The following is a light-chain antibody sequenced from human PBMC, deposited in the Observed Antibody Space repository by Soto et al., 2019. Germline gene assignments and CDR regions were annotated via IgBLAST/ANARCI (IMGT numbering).Light chain of an antibody. V-gene: IGLV2-8*01. CDR1: NSDVGGYNL. CDR3: SSYAGTHIV. Sequence: QSALTQPPSVSGSPGQSITISCTGTNSDVGGYNLVSWYQQHPGKAPKLMIYDVSKRPSGVPDRFSGSKSGNTASLTVSRLQAQDEAQYYCSSYAGTHIVFGTGTKVTVL. J-gene: IGLJ1*01. CDR2: DVS.